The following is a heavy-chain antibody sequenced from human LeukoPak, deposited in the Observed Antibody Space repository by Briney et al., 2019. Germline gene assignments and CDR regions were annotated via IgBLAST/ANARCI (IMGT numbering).Heavy chain of an antibody. CDR3: ARVMHWDKVMARGRGMDV. V-gene: IGHV1-18*04. CDR1: GYTFTAYY. D-gene: IGHD5-18*01. J-gene: IGHJ6*02. Sequence: ASVKVSCKASGYTFTAYYMNWVRQAPGQGLEWMGWINPYNGDTNYAQKLQGRATMTTDTSTSTAYMELRSLRSDDTAVYYCARVMHWDKVMARGRGMDVWGQGTTVTVSS. CDR2: INPYNGDT.